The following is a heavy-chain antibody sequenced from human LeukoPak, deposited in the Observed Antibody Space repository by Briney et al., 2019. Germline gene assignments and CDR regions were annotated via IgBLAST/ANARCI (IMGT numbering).Heavy chain of an antibody. Sequence: SETLSLTCTVSGGSISSGGYYWSWIRQHPGKGLEWIGYIYYSGSTYYNPSLKSRVTISIDTSKNQFSLKLSSVTAADTAVYYCAKVGGLAVAGTDNWMDPWGQGTLVTVSS. V-gene: IGHV4-31*03. CDR3: AKVGGLAVAGTDNWMDP. CDR1: GGSISSGGYY. D-gene: IGHD6-19*01. CDR2: IYYSGST. J-gene: IGHJ5*02.